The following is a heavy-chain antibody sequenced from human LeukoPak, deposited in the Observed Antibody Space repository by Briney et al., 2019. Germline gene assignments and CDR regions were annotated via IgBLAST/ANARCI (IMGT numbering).Heavy chain of an antibody. Sequence: PGGSLRLSCAASGFTFSSYAMNWVRQAPGKGLEWVSSISSSSSYIYYADSVKGRFTISRDNAKNSLYLQMNSLRAEDTAVYYCASEVGSILDYWGQGTLVTVSS. D-gene: IGHD3-3*01. V-gene: IGHV3-21*01. CDR3: ASEVGSILDY. J-gene: IGHJ4*02. CDR2: ISSSSSYI. CDR1: GFTFSSYA.